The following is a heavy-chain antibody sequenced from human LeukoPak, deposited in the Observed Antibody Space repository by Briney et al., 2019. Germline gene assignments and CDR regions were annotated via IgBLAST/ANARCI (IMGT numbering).Heavy chain of an antibody. CDR3: ARESTLGFGELFRYYYGRDV. J-gene: IGHJ6*04. CDR1: GFTFSSYE. D-gene: IGHD3-10*01. Sequence: GGSLRLSCAASGFTFSSYEMNWVRQAPGKGLEWVSYISSSGSTIYYADSVKGRFTISRDNANNSLYLQMNSLRAEDTAVYYCARESTLGFGELFRYYYGRDVWGKGTTVTVSS. CDR2: ISSSGSTI. V-gene: IGHV3-48*03.